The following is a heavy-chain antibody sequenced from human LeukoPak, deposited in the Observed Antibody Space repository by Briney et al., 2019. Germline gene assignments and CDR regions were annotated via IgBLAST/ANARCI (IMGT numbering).Heavy chain of an antibody. CDR1: GFTFSSYW. CDR2: INSDGSST. Sequence: GGSLRLSCAASGFTFSSYWMSWVRQVPGKGLVWVSRINSDGSSTSYGDSVKGRFSISRDNAKGTLYLQMHSLRVEDTAVYYCIRGPTYFDSWGQGTLVTVSS. J-gene: IGHJ4*02. CDR3: IRGPTYFDS. V-gene: IGHV3-74*01.